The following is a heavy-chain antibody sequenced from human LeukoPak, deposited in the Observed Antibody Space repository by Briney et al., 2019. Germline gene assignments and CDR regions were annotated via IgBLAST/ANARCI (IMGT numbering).Heavy chain of an antibody. V-gene: IGHV3-11*04. CDR3: ARKPGAVDY. D-gene: IGHD3-10*01. Sequence: GGSLRLSCAGSGFTFSDYYMSWIRQAPGKGLEWISYISSSGSTICYADSAKGRFTISRDNAKNSLYLQTNNLRAEDTAVYYCARKPGAVDYWGQGTLVTVSS. CDR1: GFTFSDYY. J-gene: IGHJ4*02. CDR2: ISSSGSTI.